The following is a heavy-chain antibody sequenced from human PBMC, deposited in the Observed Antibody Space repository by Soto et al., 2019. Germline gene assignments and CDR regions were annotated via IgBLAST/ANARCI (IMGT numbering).Heavy chain of an antibody. J-gene: IGHJ6*02. CDR1: GFTFSSYG. V-gene: IGHV3-30*03. D-gene: IGHD3-22*01. CDR2: ISYDGSNK. CDR3: ARDASADPVVGYYYGMDV. Sequence: GGSLRLSCAASGFTFSSYGMHWVRQAPGKGLEWVAVISYDGSNKYYADSVKGRFTISRDNSKNTLYLQMNSLRAEDTAVYYCARDASADPVVGYYYGMDVWGQGTTVTVSS.